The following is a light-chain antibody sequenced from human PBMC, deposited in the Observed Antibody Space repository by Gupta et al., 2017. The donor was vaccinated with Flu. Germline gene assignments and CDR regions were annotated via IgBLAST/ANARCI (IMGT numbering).Light chain of an antibody. CDR3: GVWDDSLSVWL. Sequence: QSVLTQPPSASGTPGKRITISCSGGNSNIGSNYVYWYQHLPGTAPKLLIYRNSQRPSGVPDRLSASKSGTSASLVISGLRSEDEADYFCGVWDDSLSVWLFGGGTRLTVL. CDR2: RNS. CDR1: NSNIGSNY. V-gene: IGLV1-47*01. J-gene: IGLJ3*02.